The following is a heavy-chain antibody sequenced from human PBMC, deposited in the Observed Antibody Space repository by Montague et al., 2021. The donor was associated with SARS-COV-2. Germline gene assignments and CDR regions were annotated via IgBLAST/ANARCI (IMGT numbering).Heavy chain of an antibody. V-gene: IGHV4-61*02. J-gene: IGHJ3*02. Sequence: TLSLTCTVSGGSISSGSYYWSWIRQPVGKGLEWIGRIYTSGSTNYNPSLKSRVTISVDTSKNQFSLKLSSVTAADTAVYYCARGDRVMVAFDIWGQGTMVTVSS. CDR2: IYTSGST. CDR3: ARGDRVMVAFDI. CDR1: GGSISSGSYY. D-gene: IGHD1-14*01.